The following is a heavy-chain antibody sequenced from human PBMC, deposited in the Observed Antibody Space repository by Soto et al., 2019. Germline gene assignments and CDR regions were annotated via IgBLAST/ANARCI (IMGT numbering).Heavy chain of an antibody. J-gene: IGHJ4*02. CDR2: IYSDGSGT. CDR3: ATLNSFGSDY. D-gene: IGHD5-18*01. Sequence: GGSLRLSCAASGFTFSNYWMHWARQAPGKGLVWVSRIYSDGSGTMYADSVKGRFTISRDNAKSTLYLQMNSLRAEDTAVYYCATLNSFGSDYWGQGLPVTVSS. V-gene: IGHV3-74*03. CDR1: GFTFSNYW.